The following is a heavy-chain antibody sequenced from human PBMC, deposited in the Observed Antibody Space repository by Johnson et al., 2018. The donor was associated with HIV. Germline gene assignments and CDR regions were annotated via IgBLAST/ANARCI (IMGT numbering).Heavy chain of an antibody. J-gene: IGHJ3*02. CDR3: ARDPVSHYYDSSGSLYDAFDI. D-gene: IGHD3-22*01. CDR1: GFIFSGYW. CDR2: IKYDGSGK. Sequence: VQLVESGGGLVQPGGSLRLSCAASGFIFSGYWMNWVRQAPGKGLEWVAGIKYDGSGKFCVDSVKGRFTISRDNAKDSLFLQMNSLRAEDTAVYYCARDPVSHYYDSSGSLYDAFDIWGQGTMVTVSS. V-gene: IGHV3-7*01.